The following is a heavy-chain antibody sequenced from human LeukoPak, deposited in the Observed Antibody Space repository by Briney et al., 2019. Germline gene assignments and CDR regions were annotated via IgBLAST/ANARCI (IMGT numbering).Heavy chain of an antibody. CDR2: IRSKAYGGTT. CDR1: GFTFGDYA. J-gene: IGHJ3*02. V-gene: IGHV3-49*04. CDR3: TGPRFLEWFAPAFDI. D-gene: IGHD3-3*01. Sequence: GGSLRLSCTASGFTFGDYAMSWVRQAPGKGLEWVGFIRSKAYGGTTEYAASVKGRFTISRDDSKSIAYLQMNSLKTEDTAVYYCTGPRFLEWFAPAFDIWGQGTMVTVSS.